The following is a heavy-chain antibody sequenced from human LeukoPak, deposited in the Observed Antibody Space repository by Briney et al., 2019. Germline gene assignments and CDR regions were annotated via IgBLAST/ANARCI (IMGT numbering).Heavy chain of an antibody. CDR2: INHSGGT. Sequence: PSETLSLTCAVYGGSFSGFYWSWIRQPPGKGLEWIGDINHSGGTNYIPSLKSRVTISVDTSKNQFSLKLSSVTAADTAVYYCASGGYYDSSGYRPNDYWGQGTLVTVSS. CDR3: ASGGYYDSSGYRPNDY. D-gene: IGHD3-22*01. CDR1: GGSFSGFY. J-gene: IGHJ4*02. V-gene: IGHV4-34*01.